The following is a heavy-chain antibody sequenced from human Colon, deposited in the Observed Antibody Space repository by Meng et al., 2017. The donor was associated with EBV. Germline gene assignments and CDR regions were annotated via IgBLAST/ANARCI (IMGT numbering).Heavy chain of an antibody. CDR2: ISTNTGAP. J-gene: IGHJ5*02. CDR1: RYTFSTYT. CDR3: ARGGNFDP. D-gene: IGHD2/OR15-2a*01. Sequence: QVQLVQSGSELKQPGASVKVSCKASRYTFSTYTINWVRPAHGRGLEWMGWISTNTGAPSYTQGFTGRFVFSLDTSVSAAYLQISSLKAEDTAVYYCARGGNFDPWGQGTLVTVSS. V-gene: IGHV7-4-1*02.